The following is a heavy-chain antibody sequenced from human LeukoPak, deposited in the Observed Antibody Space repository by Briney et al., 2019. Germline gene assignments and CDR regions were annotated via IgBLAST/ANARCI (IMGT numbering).Heavy chain of an antibody. CDR1: GGSISSGSYY. J-gene: IGHJ4*02. CDR2: IYYSGST. D-gene: IGHD3-9*01. V-gene: IGHV4-61*01. CDR3: ARIGSYYDILTGYPTRYFDY. Sequence: PSETLSLTCTVSGGSISSGSYYWSWIRQPPGKGLEWIGNIYYSGSTNYNPSLKSRVTISVDTSKNQFSLKLSSVTAADTAVYYCARIGSYYDILTGYPTRYFDYWGQGTLVTVSS.